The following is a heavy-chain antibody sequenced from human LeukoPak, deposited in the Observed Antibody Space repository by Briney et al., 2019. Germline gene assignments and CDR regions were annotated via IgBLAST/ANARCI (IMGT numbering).Heavy chain of an antibody. D-gene: IGHD6-13*01. CDR2: ISGSGGST. CDR3: AKQQLVPTSLY. J-gene: IGHJ4*02. V-gene: IGHV3-23*01. Sequence: GGSLRLSCAASAFTFSSYAMSWVRQAPGKGLEWVSAISGSGGSTYYADSVKGRFTISRDNSKNTLYLQMNSLRAEDTAVYYCAKQQLVPTSLYWGQGTLVTVSS. CDR1: AFTFSSYA.